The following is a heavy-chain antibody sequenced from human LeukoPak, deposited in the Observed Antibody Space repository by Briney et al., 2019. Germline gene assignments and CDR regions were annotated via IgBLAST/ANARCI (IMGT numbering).Heavy chain of an antibody. CDR2: VYYNGIT. Sequence: SETLSLTCTVSGVSINTYFWSWVRQPPGKGLEWIGYVYYNGITNYNPSLKSRVSISLDTSKNQFSLRLNSVTAAETAVYYCASQLGGTTFNWGQGTLVTV. CDR1: GVSINTYF. J-gene: IGHJ4*02. CDR3: ASQLGGTTFN. V-gene: IGHV4-59*01. D-gene: IGHD1/OR15-1a*01.